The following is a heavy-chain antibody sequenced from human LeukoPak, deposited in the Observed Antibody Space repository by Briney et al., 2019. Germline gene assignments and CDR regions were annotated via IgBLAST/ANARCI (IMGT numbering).Heavy chain of an antibody. D-gene: IGHD6-13*01. CDR3: ARALKPYSSSGTTYAFDI. CDR2: ISSSSNYI. V-gene: IGHV3-21*06. CDR1: GFTFSSHS. Sequence: NPGGSLRLSCAASGFTFSSHSMTWVRQAPGKGLEWVSSISSSSNYIYYADSVKGRFTISRDNAKNSVSLQMNSLRAEDTAVYYCARALKPYSSSGTTYAFDIWGQGTMVTVSS. J-gene: IGHJ3*02.